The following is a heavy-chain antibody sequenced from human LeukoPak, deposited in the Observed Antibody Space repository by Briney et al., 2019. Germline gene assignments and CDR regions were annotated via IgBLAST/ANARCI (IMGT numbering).Heavy chain of an antibody. CDR1: GGSITSSSYH. D-gene: IGHD4-17*01. J-gene: IGHJ6*03. CDR2: IYYTGTT. V-gene: IGHV4-39*07. CDR3: ASYGDYASTLYYYYYYMDV. Sequence: PSETLSLTCTVSGGSITSSSYHWGWIRQPPGKGLEWIGSIYYTGTTYYNPSLKSRVSIFVDTSKNQFSLRLTSVNAADTAVYYCASYGDYASTLYYYYYYMDVWGKGTTVTVSS.